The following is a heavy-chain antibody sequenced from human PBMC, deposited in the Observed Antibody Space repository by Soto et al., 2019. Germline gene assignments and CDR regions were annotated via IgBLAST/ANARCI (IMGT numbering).Heavy chain of an antibody. CDR3: ARDHDP. Sequence: SQTLCLTCSVAGGSSVSYCWSCIRQPPGKGLEWIGYIYYSGSTNYNPSLKRRVTISVDTSKNQFSLKLSSVTAADTAVYYCARDHDPWGQGTLVPVSS. J-gene: IGHJ5*02. CDR1: GGSSVSYC. CDR2: IYYSGST. V-gene: IGHV4-59*12.